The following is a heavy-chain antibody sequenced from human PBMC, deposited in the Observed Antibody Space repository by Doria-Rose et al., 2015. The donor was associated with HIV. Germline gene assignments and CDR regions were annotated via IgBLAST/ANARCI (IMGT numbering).Heavy chain of an antibody. D-gene: IGHD6-13*01. J-gene: IGHJ4*02. CDR1: GVSLSSPGMG. V-gene: IGHV2-26*01. CDR2: IFSDDER. Sequence: SGPVLVKPTETLTLTCTVSGVSLSSPGMGVSWIRQPPGKALEWLANIFSDDERSYITYLKSRLTISRGTSKSQVVLTTTDMDPVDTATYYCARIKSSRWYHKYYFDFWGQGTLVIVSA. CDR3: ARIKSSRWYHKYYFDF.